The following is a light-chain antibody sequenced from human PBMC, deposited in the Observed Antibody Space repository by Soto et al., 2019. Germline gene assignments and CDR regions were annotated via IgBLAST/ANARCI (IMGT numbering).Light chain of an antibody. Sequence: QSVLTQPASVSGSPGQSITVSCAGTSSDVGGYEYVSWYQQHPGKAPKLIIYDVSSRPSGVSNRFSGSKSGNTASLTISGLQAEDEADYYCGSYTDSNTLVVFGGGTKVTVL. CDR2: DVS. J-gene: IGLJ2*01. V-gene: IGLV2-14*01. CDR3: GSYTDSNTLVV. CDR1: SSDVGGYEY.